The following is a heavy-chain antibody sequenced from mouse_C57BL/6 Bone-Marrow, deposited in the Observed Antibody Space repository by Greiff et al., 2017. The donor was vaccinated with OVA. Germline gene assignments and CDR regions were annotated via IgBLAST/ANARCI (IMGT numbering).Heavy chain of an antibody. CDR1: GFTFTDYY. D-gene: IGHD2-5*01. CDR2: IRNKANGYTT. CDR3: ARSPYSNYEAWFAY. V-gene: IGHV7-3*01. J-gene: IGHJ3*01. Sequence: EVHLVESGGGLVQPGGSLSLSCAASGFTFTDYYMSWVRQPPGKALEWLGFIRNKANGYTTEYSASVKGRFTISRDNSQSILYLQMNALRAEDSATYYCARSPYSNYEAWFAYWGQGTLVTVSA.